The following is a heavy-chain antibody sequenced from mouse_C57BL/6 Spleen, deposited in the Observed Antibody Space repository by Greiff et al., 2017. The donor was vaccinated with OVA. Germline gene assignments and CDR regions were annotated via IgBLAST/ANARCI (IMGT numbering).Heavy chain of an antibody. CDR2: INPGSGGT. CDR1: GYAFTNYL. D-gene: IGHD1-1*01. Sequence: VQLQQSGAELVRPGTSVKVSCKASGYAFTNYLIEWVKQRPGQGLEWIGVINPGSGGTNYNEKFKGKATLTADKSSSTAYMQLSSLTSEDSAVYFCARDYGSSLGFAYWGQGTLVTVSA. CDR3: ARDYGSSLGFAY. J-gene: IGHJ3*01. V-gene: IGHV1-54*01.